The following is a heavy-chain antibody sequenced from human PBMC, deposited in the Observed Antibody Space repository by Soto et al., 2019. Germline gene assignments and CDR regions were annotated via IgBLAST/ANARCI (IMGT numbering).Heavy chain of an antibody. CDR3: AKERSSGWSFDY. D-gene: IGHD6-19*01. J-gene: IGHJ4*02. Sequence: GGSLKLSCAASGFTVSSNYMSWVRPAPGKGLEWVSGISGSGDSTYYADSVKGRFTVSRDNSKNTLYLQMNSLRAEDTAVFYCAKERSSGWSFDYWGQGTLVTVSS. V-gene: IGHV3-23*01. CDR1: GFTVSSNY. CDR2: ISGSGDST.